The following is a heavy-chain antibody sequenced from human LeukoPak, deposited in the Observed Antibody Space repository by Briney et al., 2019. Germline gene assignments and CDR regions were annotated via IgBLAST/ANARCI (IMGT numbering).Heavy chain of an antibody. CDR2: IYYSGST. CDR1: GGSISSYY. J-gene: IGHJ3*02. D-gene: IGHD1-1*01. CDR3: ARDLNWIHDAFDI. Sequence: PSETLSLTCTVSGGSISSYYWSWIRQPPGKGLEWIGYIYYSGSTNYNPSLKSRVTISVDTSKNQFSLKLSSVTAADTAVYYCARDLNWIHDAFDIWGQGTMVTVSS. V-gene: IGHV4-59*01.